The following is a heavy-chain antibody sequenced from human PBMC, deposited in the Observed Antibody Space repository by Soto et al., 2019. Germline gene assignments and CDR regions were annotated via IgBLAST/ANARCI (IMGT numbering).Heavy chain of an antibody. CDR3: ASHGRDDYGDYADLSYYYYGMDV. D-gene: IGHD4-17*01. V-gene: IGHV3-30-3*01. Sequence: GGSLRLSCAASGFTFISYAMHWVRQAPGKGLEWVAVISYDGSNKYYADSVKGRFTISRDNSKNTLYLQMNSLRAEDTAVYYCASHGRDDYGDYADLSYYYYGMDVWGQGTTVTVS. CDR2: ISYDGSNK. J-gene: IGHJ6*02. CDR1: GFTFISYA.